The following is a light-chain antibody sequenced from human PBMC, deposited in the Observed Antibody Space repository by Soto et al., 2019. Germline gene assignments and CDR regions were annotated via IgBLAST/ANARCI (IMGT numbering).Light chain of an antibody. CDR2: SVS. Sequence: QSALTQPASASGSPGQSITISCSGTSSDIGAYDHVAWFQQFPGKTPKLIIYSVSNRPSGVSYRFSGSKSGNTASLTISGLQAEDEADYYCISYTVSRSYVFGTGTKLTVL. J-gene: IGLJ1*01. CDR1: SSDIGAYDH. CDR3: ISYTVSRSYV. V-gene: IGLV2-14*01.